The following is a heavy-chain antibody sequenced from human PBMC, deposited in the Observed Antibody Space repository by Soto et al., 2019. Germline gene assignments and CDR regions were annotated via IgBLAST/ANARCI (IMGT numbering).Heavy chain of an antibody. Sequence: GGSLRLSCAASGFTFSSYGMHWVRQAPGKGREWVAVISYDGSNKYYADSVKGRFTISRDNSKNTLYLQMNSLRAEDTAVYYCAKDYSLNSCWFPFDYSGQGTLVTVSS. CDR3: AKDYSLNSCWFPFDY. J-gene: IGHJ4*02. CDR2: ISYDGSNK. V-gene: IGHV3-30*18. D-gene: IGHD6-19*01. CDR1: GFTFSSYG.